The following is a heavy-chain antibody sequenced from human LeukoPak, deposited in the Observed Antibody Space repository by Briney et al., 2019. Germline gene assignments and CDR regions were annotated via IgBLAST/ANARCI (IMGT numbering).Heavy chain of an antibody. D-gene: IGHD3-22*01. V-gene: IGHV1-18*01. CDR2: ISAYNGNT. J-gene: IGHJ4*02. CDR3: ARPFGYYYDSSGSDY. CDR1: GYTFIDYG. Sequence: GASVKLSCKASGYTFIDYGITWVRQAPGQGLEWVGWISAYNGNTNYAQKLQGRVTMATDTSTSTAYMELRSLRSADTAMYYCARPFGYYYDSSGSDYWGQGTLVTVSS.